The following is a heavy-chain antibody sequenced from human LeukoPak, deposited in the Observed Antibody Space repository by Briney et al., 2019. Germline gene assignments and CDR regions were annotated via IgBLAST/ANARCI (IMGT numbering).Heavy chain of an antibody. Sequence: SETLSLTCTVPGGSISSYYWSWIRQPPGKGLEWIGYIYYSGSTNYNPSLKSRVTISVDTSKNQFSLKLSSVTAADTAVYYCAKYGDYSVGWFDPWGQGTLVTVSS. D-gene: IGHD4-17*01. CDR2: IYYSGST. CDR1: GGSISSYY. V-gene: IGHV4-59*01. J-gene: IGHJ5*02. CDR3: AKYGDYSVGWFDP.